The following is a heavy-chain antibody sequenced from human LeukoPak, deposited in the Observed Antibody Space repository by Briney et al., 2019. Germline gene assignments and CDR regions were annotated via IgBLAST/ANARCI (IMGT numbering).Heavy chain of an antibody. J-gene: IGHJ5*02. CDR2: IIPIFGTA. D-gene: IGHD1-26*01. Sequence: SVKVSCKASGGTFSSYAVSWVRQAPGQGLEWMGGIIPIFGTANYAQKFQGRVTITADESTSTAYMELSSLRSEDTAVYYCARDRRVGATHNWFDPWGQGTLVTVSS. CDR3: ARDRRVGATHNWFDP. V-gene: IGHV1-69*01. CDR1: GGTFSSYA.